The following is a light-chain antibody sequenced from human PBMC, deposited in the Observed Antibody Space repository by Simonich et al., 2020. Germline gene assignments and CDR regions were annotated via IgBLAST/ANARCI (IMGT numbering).Light chain of an antibody. CDR2: KAS. Sequence: DIQMTQSPSTLSASVGDRVTITCRASQSISIWLAWYQQKPGKAPKLLIYKASSVERGVPTRFSSSGSGTEFTLTISSLQPDDFATYYCQQYNSYSWTFGQGTKVEIK. CDR3: QQYNSYSWT. V-gene: IGKV1-5*03. J-gene: IGKJ1*01. CDR1: QSISIW.